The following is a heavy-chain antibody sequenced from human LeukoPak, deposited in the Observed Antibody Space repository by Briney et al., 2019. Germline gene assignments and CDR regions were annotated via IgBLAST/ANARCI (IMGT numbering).Heavy chain of an antibody. CDR3: ARVSSGILTGYPFDY. Sequence: ASVKVSCKASGYTFTTFGLSWVRQAPGQGLEWMGWINPNSGGTNYAQKFQGRVTMTRDTSISTAYMELSRLRSDDTAVYYCARVSSGILTGYPFDYWGQGTLVTVSS. CDR1: GYTFTTFG. J-gene: IGHJ4*02. D-gene: IGHD3-9*01. V-gene: IGHV1-2*02. CDR2: INPNSGGT.